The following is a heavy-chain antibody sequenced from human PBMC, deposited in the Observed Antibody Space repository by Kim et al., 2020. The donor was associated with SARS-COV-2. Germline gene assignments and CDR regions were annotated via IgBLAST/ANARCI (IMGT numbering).Heavy chain of an antibody. V-gene: IGHV1-2*02. J-gene: IGHJ6*02. CDR1: GYPFSGFY. Sequence: SVKVSCKTSGYPFSGFYIHWVRQAPGQGLEWMGWISPNNGATKYAEASQGRVTMTRDTSINTAYLELSRVKSDDTAIYFCARGSDYHGLDVWGQGTTVTVSS. CDR3: ARGSDYHGLDV. CDR2: ISPNNGAT.